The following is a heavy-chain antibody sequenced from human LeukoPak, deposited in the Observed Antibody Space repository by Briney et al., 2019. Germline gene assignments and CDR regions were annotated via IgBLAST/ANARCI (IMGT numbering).Heavy chain of an antibody. CDR3: ARDLYYDFWSGYSNYFDY. V-gene: IGHV3-21*01. CDR1: GFTFSSYS. J-gene: IGHJ4*02. CDR2: ISSSSSYI. D-gene: IGHD3-3*01. Sequence: GGSLRLSCAASGFTFSSYSMNWVRQAPGKGLEWVSSISSSSSYIYYADSVKGRFTISRDNAKNSLYLQMNSLRAEDTAVYYCARDLYYDFWSGYSNYFDYWGQGTLVTVSS.